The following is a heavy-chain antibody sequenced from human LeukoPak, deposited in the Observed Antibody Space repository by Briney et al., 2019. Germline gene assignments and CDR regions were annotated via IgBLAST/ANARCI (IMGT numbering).Heavy chain of an antibody. CDR3: ARGWGTAVADY. CDR2: IHYSVST. Sequence: SETLSLTCTVSGGSISSYYWTWIRQPPGKGLEWIGYIHYSVSTNQNPSLKSRVTISVDTSKKQFSLRLSSVSAADTAVYYCARGWGTAVADYWGRGILDSVSS. V-gene: IGHV4-59*01. J-gene: IGHJ4*02. D-gene: IGHD6-19*01. CDR1: GGSISSYY.